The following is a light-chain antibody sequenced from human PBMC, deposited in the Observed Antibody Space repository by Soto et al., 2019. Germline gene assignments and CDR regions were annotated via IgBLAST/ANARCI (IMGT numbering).Light chain of an antibody. J-gene: IGKJ1*01. V-gene: IGKV1-5*03. CDR3: QHYNNWPPWT. CDR1: QTISSW. Sequence: DIQMTQSPSTLSVSVGDRVTITCRASQTISSWLAWYQQKPGKAPKLLIYKASSLESGVPSRFSGSGSGTEFTLTITSLQSEDFAVYYCQHYNNWPPWTFGQGTKVDIK. CDR2: KAS.